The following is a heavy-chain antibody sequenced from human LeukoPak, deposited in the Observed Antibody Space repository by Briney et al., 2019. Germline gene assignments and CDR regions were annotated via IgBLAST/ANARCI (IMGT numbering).Heavy chain of an antibody. Sequence: PGGSLRLSCAASGFTFSSYSMNWVRQALGEGLEWVSSISSSSSYIYYADSVKGRFTISRDNAKNSLYLQMNSLRAEDTAVYYCARSGIRGYYFDYWGQGTLVTVSS. CDR1: GFTFSSYS. D-gene: IGHD1-14*01. CDR3: ARSGIRGYYFDY. V-gene: IGHV3-21*01. J-gene: IGHJ4*02. CDR2: ISSSSSYI.